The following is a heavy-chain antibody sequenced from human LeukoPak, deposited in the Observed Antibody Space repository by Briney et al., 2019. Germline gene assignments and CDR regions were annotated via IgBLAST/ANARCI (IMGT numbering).Heavy chain of an antibody. V-gene: IGHV3-23*01. CDR3: ANHSDTAMVYAY. CDR1: GFTFTSYV. Sequence: PGGPLRLSCAASGFTFTSYVMSWVRQAPGKGLEWVSTISGSGDSTYYADSVKGRFTISRDNSKNTLNLQMNSLRAEDTAVYYCANHSDTAMVYAYWGQGTLVTVSS. CDR2: ISGSGDST. D-gene: IGHD5-18*01. J-gene: IGHJ4*02.